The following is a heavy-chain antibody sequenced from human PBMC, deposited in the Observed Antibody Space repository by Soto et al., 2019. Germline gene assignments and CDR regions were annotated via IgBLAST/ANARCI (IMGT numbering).Heavy chain of an antibody. CDR1: GYSFTGHY. CDR3: ARDLCPLGSGSPCPTYGMDL. J-gene: IGHJ6*02. V-gene: IGHV1-2*02. D-gene: IGHD3-10*01. CDR2: LKPDNGGT. Sequence: QVQLVQSGAEVKPPGASVKVYSKASGYSFTGHYMHWVRQVSGKRLEFLGWLKPDNGGTYYAPKFQGRVPFTRDTSTTTACMELSGLHSDDTAVYYCARDLCPLGSGSPCPTYGMDLWGHGTTVAVSS.